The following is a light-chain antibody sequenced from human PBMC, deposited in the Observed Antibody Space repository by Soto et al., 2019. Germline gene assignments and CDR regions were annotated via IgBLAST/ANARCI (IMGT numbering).Light chain of an antibody. CDR2: WAS. CDR1: QSVLYSSNNKTY. V-gene: IGKV4-1*01. J-gene: IGKJ3*01. CDR3: QQYYSTPPVT. Sequence: DIVMTQSPDSLAVSLGERATINCKSSQSVLYSSNNKTYLAWYQKKPGQPPKLLIYWASTRESGVPDRFSGSGSGTDFTLTISSLQAEDVAVYYCQQYYSTPPVTFGPGTKVDIK.